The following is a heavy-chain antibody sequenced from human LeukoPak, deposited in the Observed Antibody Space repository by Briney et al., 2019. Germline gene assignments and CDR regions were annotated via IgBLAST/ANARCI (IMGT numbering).Heavy chain of an antibody. CDR3: ARGRSGLTKDY. D-gene: IGHD2-8*01. CDR2: INPSGGST. CDR1: GYTFTSYY. Sequence: ASVKVSCKASGYTFTSYYMHWVRQAPGQGLEWMGIINPSGGSTSYAQKFQGRVTMTRDTSTSTAYMELSSLRSEDTAVYYRARGRSGLTKDYWGQGTLVTVSS. V-gene: IGHV1-46*01. J-gene: IGHJ4*02.